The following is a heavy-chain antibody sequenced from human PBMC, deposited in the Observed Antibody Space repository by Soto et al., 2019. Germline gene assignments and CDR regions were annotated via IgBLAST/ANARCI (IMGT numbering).Heavy chain of an antibody. CDR2: IYYSGST. CDR1: GGSSSSRNYC. CDR3: ANHYAKGPLLFGELPPFGY. J-gene: IGHJ4*02. D-gene: IGHD3-10*01. Sequence: GGSSSSRNYCWGGIRKPPGKGLEWIGSIYYSGSTYYNPSLKSRVTISVDTSKNQFSLKLSSVTAADTAVYYCANHYAKGPLLFGELPPFGYWGQGTLVIVTS. V-gene: IGHV4-39*01.